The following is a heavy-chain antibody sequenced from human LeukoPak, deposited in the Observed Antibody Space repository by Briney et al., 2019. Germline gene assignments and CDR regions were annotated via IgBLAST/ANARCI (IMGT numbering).Heavy chain of an antibody. Sequence: ASVKVSCKASGYTFTSYYMHWVRQAPGQGLEWMGIINPSGGSTSYAQKFQGRVTMTRDTSTSTVYMELSSLRSEDTAVYYCARSRYYYGSASYYNYGIWDYWGQGTLVTVSS. CDR1: GYTFTSYY. CDR2: INPSGGST. V-gene: IGHV1-46*01. CDR3: ARSRYYYGSASYYNYGIWDY. D-gene: IGHD3-10*01. J-gene: IGHJ4*02.